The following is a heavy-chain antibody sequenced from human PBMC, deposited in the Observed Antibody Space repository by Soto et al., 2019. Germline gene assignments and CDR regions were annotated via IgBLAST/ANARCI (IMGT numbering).Heavy chain of an antibody. Sequence: EVQLLESGGGLVKPGGSLRLSCVASGITFSSHSVNWVRQAPGKGLEWVSTISRGSDYIYYRDSVKGRFTISRDNAKNSLYLQMNSLRVEDTAVYYCAREMYAYGFWDSWGQGTLVTVSS. V-gene: IGHV3-21*01. CDR3: AREMYAYGFWDS. CDR1: GITFSSHS. CDR2: ISRGSDYI. D-gene: IGHD3-10*01. J-gene: IGHJ4*02.